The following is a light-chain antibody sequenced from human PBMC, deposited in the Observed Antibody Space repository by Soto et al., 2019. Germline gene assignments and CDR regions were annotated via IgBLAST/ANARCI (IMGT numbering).Light chain of an antibody. CDR3: ASWDDSLNGVV. J-gene: IGLJ2*01. V-gene: IGLV1-44*01. Sequence: QSALTQPPSASGTPGQRVSISCSGSNSNIGSNTVNWYQQVPGAAPKLLIYSNNQRPSGVPDRFSASKSATSASVAISGLQSEDEADYYCASWDDSLNGVVFGGGTKLTVL. CDR1: NSNIGSNT. CDR2: SNN.